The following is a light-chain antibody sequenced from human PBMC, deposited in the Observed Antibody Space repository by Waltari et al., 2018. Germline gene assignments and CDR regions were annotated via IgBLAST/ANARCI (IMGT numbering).Light chain of an antibody. CDR1: SLRSNF. CDR3: NSRDSSGNQYV. V-gene: IGLV3-19*01. J-gene: IGLJ1*01. CDR2: GQN. Sequence: SSELTQDPAVSVALGQTVRNTCQGDSLRSNFASCYQLKPGQAPLLVIYGQNNRPSGIPDRFSGSSSGDTASLSITGAQAEDEADYYCNSRDSSGNQYVFGTGTKVTVL.